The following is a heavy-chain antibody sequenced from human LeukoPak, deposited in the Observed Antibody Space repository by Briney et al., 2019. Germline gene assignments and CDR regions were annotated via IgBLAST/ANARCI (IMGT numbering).Heavy chain of an antibody. Sequence: GGSLRLSCAASGFTFDDYGMSWVRQAPGKGLEWVSGINWNGGSTGYADSVKGRFTISRDNAKNTLFLQMNSLRVEDTAVYYCARGSAAAAGIGTDWGQGTLVTVSS. D-gene: IGHD6-13*01. CDR2: INWNGGST. V-gene: IGHV3-20*04. CDR1: GFTFDDYG. CDR3: ARGSAAAAGIGTD. J-gene: IGHJ4*02.